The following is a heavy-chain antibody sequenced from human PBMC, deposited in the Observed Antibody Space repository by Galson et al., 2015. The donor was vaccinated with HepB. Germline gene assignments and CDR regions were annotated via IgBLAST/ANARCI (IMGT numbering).Heavy chain of an antibody. CDR3: ASRAYYGSGSYYWSAFDI. J-gene: IGHJ3*02. D-gene: IGHD3-10*01. Sequence: ETLSLTCAVSGGSISSSNWWSWVRQPPGKGLEWIGEIYHSGSTNYNPSLKSRVAISVDKSKNQFSLKLSSVTAADTAVYYCASRAYYGSGSYYWSAFDIWGQGTMVTVSP. V-gene: IGHV4-4*02. CDR2: IYHSGST. CDR1: GGSISSSNW.